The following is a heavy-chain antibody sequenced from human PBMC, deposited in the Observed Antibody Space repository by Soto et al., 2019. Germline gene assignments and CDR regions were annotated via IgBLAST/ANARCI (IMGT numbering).Heavy chain of an antibody. CDR3: ARGVDSSSSFDY. J-gene: IGHJ4*02. CDR1: GGSISSYY. CDR2: IYYSGST. Sequence: SETLSLTCTVSGGSISSYYWSWIRQPPGKGLEWIGYIYYSGSTNYNPSLKSRVTISVDTSKNQFSLKLSSVTAADTAVYYCARGVDSSSSFDYWGQGTLVTVSS. V-gene: IGHV4-59*01. D-gene: IGHD6-13*01.